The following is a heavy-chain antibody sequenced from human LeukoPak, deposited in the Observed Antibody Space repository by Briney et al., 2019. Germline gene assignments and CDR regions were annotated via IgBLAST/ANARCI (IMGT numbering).Heavy chain of an antibody. J-gene: IGHJ4*02. D-gene: IGHD6-19*01. CDR2: IKQDGSEK. Sequence: GGSLRLSRAAAGFTFSSEWMSWVRQAPGKWLEWVANIKQDGSEKYYVYSVKGRFTISRDNAKNSLYLQMNSLRAEDTAVYCGERSYSSGWYGYWGQGTLVTVSS. CDR3: ERSYSSGWYGY. CDR1: GFTFSSEW. V-gene: IGHV3-7*01.